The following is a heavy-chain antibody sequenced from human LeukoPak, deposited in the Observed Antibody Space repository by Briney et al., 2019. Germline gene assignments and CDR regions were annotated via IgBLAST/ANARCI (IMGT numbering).Heavy chain of an antibody. J-gene: IGHJ3*01. CDR1: GYSFTSYW. CDR3: ARLEYSSSSGAFDF. CDR2: IDPSDSYT. V-gene: IGHV5-10-1*01. Sequence: GEPLKISCKGSGYSFTSYWITWVRQMPGKGLEWMGRIDPSDSYTNYSPSFQGHVTISADKSISTAYLQWSSLKASDTAIYYCARLEYSSSSGAFDFWGQGTMVTVSS. D-gene: IGHD6-6*01.